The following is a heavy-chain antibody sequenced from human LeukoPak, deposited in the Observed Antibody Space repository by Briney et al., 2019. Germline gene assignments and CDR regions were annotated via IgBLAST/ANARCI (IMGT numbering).Heavy chain of an antibody. D-gene: IGHD4-17*01. CDR2: INPNSGGT. Sequence: GASVKVSCKASGYTFTGYYMHWVRQAPGQGLEWMGWINPNSGGTNYAQKFQGRVTMTRDTSISTAYMELSRLRSDDTAAYYCARDRDYGDSFDYWGQGTLVTVSS. V-gene: IGHV1-2*02. J-gene: IGHJ4*02. CDR3: ARDRDYGDSFDY. CDR1: GYTFTGYY.